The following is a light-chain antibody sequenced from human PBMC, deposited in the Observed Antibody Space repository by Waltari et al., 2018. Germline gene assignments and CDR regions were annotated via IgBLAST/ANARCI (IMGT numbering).Light chain of an antibody. V-gene: IGLV1-47*01. CDR2: RND. CDR1: NSNIGSTY. Sequence: QSVLIQPPSVSGTPGQRVTISCSGANSNIGSTYVYWFAHLPGEAPTLLVFRNDQRPSGVPGRFSGSKSGTSASLAISGLQSEDEADFYCATWDDSLGGAIFGPGTKVTVL. J-gene: IGLJ1*01. CDR3: ATWDDSLGGAI.